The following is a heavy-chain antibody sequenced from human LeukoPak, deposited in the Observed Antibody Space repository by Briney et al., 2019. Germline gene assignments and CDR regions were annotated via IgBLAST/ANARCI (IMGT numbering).Heavy chain of an antibody. Sequence: SETLSLTCTVSAGSITNYDWTWVRQPPGKGLEFIGHVHYSGTASYNPSFRSRVTISIDTSKKHFFLKLKSVTAADTAVYYCARGYGDFRVEGRYFHSWGQGTLVTVSS. CDR1: AGSITNYD. D-gene: IGHD4-17*01. J-gene: IGHJ4*02. CDR3: ARGYGDFRVEGRYFHS. CDR2: VHYSGTA. V-gene: IGHV4-59*01.